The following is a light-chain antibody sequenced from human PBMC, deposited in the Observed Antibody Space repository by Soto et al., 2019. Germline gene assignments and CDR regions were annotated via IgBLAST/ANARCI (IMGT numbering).Light chain of an antibody. CDR2: GAS. CDR3: HHYGSSPSWT. J-gene: IGKJ1*01. CDR1: QSVSSSY. V-gene: IGKV3-20*01. Sequence: EIVLTQSPGTLSLSPGERATLSCRASQSVSSSYLGWYQQKRGQAPRLLIYGASSRATGIPDRFSGSVSGTDFTLTISRLEPEDFAVYYCHHYGSSPSWTFGQGTKVEIK.